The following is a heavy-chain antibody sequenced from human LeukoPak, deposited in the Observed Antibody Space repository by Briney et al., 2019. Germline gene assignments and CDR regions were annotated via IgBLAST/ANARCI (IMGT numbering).Heavy chain of an antibody. V-gene: IGHV3-48*03. CDR3: ARARYYYDSSGYYWLDP. CDR1: GFTFSSYA. D-gene: IGHD3-22*01. Sequence: PGGSLRLSCAAPGFTFSSYAMSWVRQAPGKGLEWVSYISSSGSTIYYADSVKGRFTISRDNAKNSLYLQMNSLRAEDTAVYYCARARYYYDSSGYYWLDPWGQGTLVTVSS. CDR2: ISSSGSTI. J-gene: IGHJ5*02.